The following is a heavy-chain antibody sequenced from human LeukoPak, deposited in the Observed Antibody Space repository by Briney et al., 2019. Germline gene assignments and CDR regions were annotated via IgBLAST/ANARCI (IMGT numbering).Heavy chain of an antibody. V-gene: IGHV3-15*01. J-gene: IGHJ5*02. CDR1: GFTSSNAW. CDR3: TTLHFWSGYYTFYNWFDP. Sequence: PGGSLRLSCAASGFTSSNAWMSWVRQAPGKGLEWVGRIKSKTDGGTTDYAAPVKGRFTISRDDSKNTLYLQMNSLKTEDTAVYYCTTLHFWSGYYTFYNWFDPWGQGTLVTVSS. CDR2: IKSKTDGGTT. D-gene: IGHD3-3*02.